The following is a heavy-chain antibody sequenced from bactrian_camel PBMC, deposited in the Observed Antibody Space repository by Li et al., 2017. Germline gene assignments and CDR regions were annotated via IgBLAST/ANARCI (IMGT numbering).Heavy chain of an antibody. J-gene: IGHJ4*01. Sequence: VQLVESGGGSVQIGGSLRLSCAVSGGPISGKCMAWFRQAPGKEREGVAAIANDAGAAYSDSVQGRFTISRDNAKDTLYLQMNSLKIEDTAVYYCALGSSRQATMTARGKGTQVTVS. CDR2: IANDAGA. CDR1: GGPISGKC. V-gene: IGHV3S53*01. D-gene: IGHD3*01.